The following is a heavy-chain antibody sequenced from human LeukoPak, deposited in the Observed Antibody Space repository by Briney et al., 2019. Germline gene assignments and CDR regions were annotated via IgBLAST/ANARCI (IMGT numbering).Heavy chain of an antibody. J-gene: IGHJ4*02. CDR2: IYYSGST. V-gene: IGHV4-31*03. Sequence: SQTLSLTCTVSGGSISSGGYYWSWIRQHPGKGLEWIGYIYYSGSTYYNPSLKSRVTISVDTSKNQFSLKLSSVTAVDTAVYYCARLSSDSSGYPELDYWGQGTLVTVSS. CDR1: GGSISSGGYY. D-gene: IGHD3-22*01. CDR3: ARLSSDSSGYPELDY.